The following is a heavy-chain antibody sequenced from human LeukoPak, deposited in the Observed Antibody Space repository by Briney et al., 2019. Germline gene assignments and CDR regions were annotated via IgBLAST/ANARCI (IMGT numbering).Heavy chain of an antibody. Sequence: PSETLSLTCTVFGGSISSYYWSWIRQPPGKGLEWIGYIYYSGSTNYNPSLKSRVTISVDTSKNQFSLKLSSVTAADTAVYYCASVSYGVVSFNYYYYMDVWGKGTTVTVSS. J-gene: IGHJ6*03. V-gene: IGHV4-59*01. CDR3: ASVSYGVVSFNYYYYMDV. D-gene: IGHD3-3*01. CDR2: IYYSGST. CDR1: GGSISSYY.